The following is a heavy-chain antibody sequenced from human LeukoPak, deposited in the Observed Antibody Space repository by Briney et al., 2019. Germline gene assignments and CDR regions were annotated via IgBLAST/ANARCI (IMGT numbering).Heavy chain of an antibody. J-gene: IGHJ3*02. CDR2: IYHSGST. CDR1: GGSISSYY. V-gene: IGHV4-59*01. D-gene: IGHD3-10*01. CDR3: ARDRFYYGSGSYYPQIDAFDI. Sequence: SETLSLTCTVSGGSISSYYWSWIRQPPGKGLEWTGYIYHSGSTNYNPSLKSRVTISVDTSKNQFSLKLSSVTAADTAVYYCARDRFYYGSGSYYPQIDAFDIWGQGTMVTVSS.